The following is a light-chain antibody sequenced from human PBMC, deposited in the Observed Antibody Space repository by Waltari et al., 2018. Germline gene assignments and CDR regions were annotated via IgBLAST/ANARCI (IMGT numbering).Light chain of an antibody. Sequence: AIRMTQFPSSFPASTGDRVTITCRASQHVSGYLAWYQQKPGQAPRLLIYAASTLQTGVPARFGGSGSGTDFTLIISCLQAEDFAICCCQQYYSDPLTFGGGTKVEIK. CDR3: QQYYSDPLT. CDR2: AAS. CDR1: QHVSGY. J-gene: IGKJ4*01. V-gene: IGKV1-8*01.